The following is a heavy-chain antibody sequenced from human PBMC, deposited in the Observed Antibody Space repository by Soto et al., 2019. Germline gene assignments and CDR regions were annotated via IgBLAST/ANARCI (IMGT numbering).Heavy chain of an antibody. J-gene: IGHJ6*02. V-gene: IGHV1-18*01. CDR1: GYTFTSYG. D-gene: IGHD5-12*01. CDR2: ISAYNGKT. CDR3: ARGGDVNYYHGMDV. Sequence: QVQLVQSGGEVKKPGASVKLSCTASGYTFTSYGISWVRQAPGPGVEWVGWISAYNGKTNNAQNVQGRVTMTTDTSTRTAYMDLRSLRSDDTAVYYCARGGDVNYYHGMDVWGQGTTVTVSS.